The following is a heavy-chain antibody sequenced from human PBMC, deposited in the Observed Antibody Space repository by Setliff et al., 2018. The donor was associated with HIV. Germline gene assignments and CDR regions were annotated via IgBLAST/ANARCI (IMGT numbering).Heavy chain of an antibody. V-gene: IGHV4-4*08. CDR1: GGSITSYS. Sequence: PSETLSLTCTVSGGSITSYSWNWIRQPPGKGLEWIGYINTSGSTNYNPSLKSRVTISVDTSKNQFSLKLSSVTAADTAVYYCARAINKAFDIWGQGTMVTVSS. CDR2: INTSGST. CDR3: ARAINKAFDI. J-gene: IGHJ3*02.